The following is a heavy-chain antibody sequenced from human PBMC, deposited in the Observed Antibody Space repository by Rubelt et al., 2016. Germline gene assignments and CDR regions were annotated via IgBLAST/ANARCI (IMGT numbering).Heavy chain of an antibody. D-gene: IGHD3-3*01. Sequence: QMQLQESGPGLVKPSETLSLTCTVSGGSMDSNTFYWGWIRQSPGKGLEWIGSIYYSGSTYYNPSLKSRVPITVDTSKNQFSRKLSSVTAADTAVYYCAGGITIFGVASGYFDYWGQGTLVTVSS. V-gene: IGHV4-39*07. CDR3: AGGITIFGVASGYFDY. CDR1: GGSMDSNTFY. CDR2: IYYSGST. J-gene: IGHJ4*02.